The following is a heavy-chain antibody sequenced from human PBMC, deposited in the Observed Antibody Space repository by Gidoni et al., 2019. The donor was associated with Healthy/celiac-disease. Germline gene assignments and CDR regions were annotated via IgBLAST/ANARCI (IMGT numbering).Heavy chain of an antibody. CDR2: INHSGSA. CDR1: GGSFSGYY. J-gene: IGHJ4*02. D-gene: IGHD3-9*01. V-gene: IGHV4-34*01. Sequence: QVQLQQWGAGLLKPSETLSLTCAVYGGSFSGYYWSWIRQPPGKGLEWIGEINHSGSANYNPSLKSRVTISVDKSKNQCSRKLSSVTAADTAVYDCARGYLTGYQYYFDDWGQGILVTVSS. CDR3: ARGYLTGYQYYFDD.